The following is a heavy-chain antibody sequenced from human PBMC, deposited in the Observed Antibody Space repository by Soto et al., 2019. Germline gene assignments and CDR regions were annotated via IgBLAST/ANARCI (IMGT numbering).Heavy chain of an antibody. V-gene: IGHV4-4*07. D-gene: IGHD3-22*01. J-gene: IGHJ3*02. Sequence: SETLSLTCIVSGGSISVYYWSWIRQPAGKGLEWIGRVYTSGSTNYNPSLKSRVTMSVDTSKNQFSLKLTSVTAADTAVYYCARDTGYSDAFDIWGQGTMVTVSS. CDR1: GGSISVYY. CDR3: ARDTGYSDAFDI. CDR2: VYTSGST.